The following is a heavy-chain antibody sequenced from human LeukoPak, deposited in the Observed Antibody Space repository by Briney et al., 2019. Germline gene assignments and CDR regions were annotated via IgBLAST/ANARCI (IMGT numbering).Heavy chain of an antibody. CDR2: IWSDSSNS. CDR1: GFTFSSYT. V-gene: IGHV3-33*01. CDR3: TRDNLAWRHYFDS. Sequence: GGSLRLSCAASGFTFSSYTMHWVRQAPGKGLEWVALIWSDSSNSGYAVSVKGRFTISRDNSKNTLSLRMDSLRAEDTAIYYCTRDNLAWRHYFDSWGQGTLVSVSS. J-gene: IGHJ4*02.